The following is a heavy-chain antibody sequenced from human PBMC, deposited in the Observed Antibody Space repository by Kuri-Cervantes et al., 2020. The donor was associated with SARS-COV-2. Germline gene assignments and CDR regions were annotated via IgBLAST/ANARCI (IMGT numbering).Heavy chain of an antibody. CDR1: GYTLSELS. Sequence: ASVKVSCKVSGYTLSELSMHWVRQAPGKGLEWMGGFDPEDGETIYAQKFQGRVTMTQDTSTDTAYMELSSLRSEDTAVYYCARATRGYSYGSFDYWGQGTLVTVSS. D-gene: IGHD5-18*01. CDR2: FDPEDGET. V-gene: IGHV1-24*01. J-gene: IGHJ4*02. CDR3: ARATRGYSYGSFDY.